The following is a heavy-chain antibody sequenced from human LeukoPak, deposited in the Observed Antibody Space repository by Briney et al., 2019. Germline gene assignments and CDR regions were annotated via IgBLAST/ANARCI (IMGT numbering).Heavy chain of an antibody. D-gene: IGHD3-10*01. Sequence: PGGSLRLSCAASGFTFSDYYMSWIRQAPGKGLEWVSAISGSGGSTYYADSVKGRFTISRDNSKNTLYLQMNSLRAEDTAIYYCAKHGPGRINWGAFDIWGQGTMVTVSS. J-gene: IGHJ3*02. CDR2: ISGSGGST. CDR3: AKHGPGRINWGAFDI. CDR1: GFTFSDYY. V-gene: IGHV3-23*01.